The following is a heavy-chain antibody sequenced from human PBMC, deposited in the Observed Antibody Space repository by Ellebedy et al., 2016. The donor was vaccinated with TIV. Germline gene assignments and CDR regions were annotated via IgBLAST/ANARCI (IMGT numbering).Heavy chain of an antibody. CDR3: VRGWYSSGHCDVFAM. CDR2: ISVDGRAV. Sequence: GGSLRLSXVGFGFTFSDSVMHWVRQDPGKGLDWVAGISVDGRAVHYPDSVKGRFTISRDNAQNTVYLQMNSLRLDDTAVYYCVRGWYSSGHCDVFAMWGQGTIVTVSS. D-gene: IGHD6-19*01. J-gene: IGHJ3*02. V-gene: IGHV3-30*03. CDR1: GFTFSDSV.